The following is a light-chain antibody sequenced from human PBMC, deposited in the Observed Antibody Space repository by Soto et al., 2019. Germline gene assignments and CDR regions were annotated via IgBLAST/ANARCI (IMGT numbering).Light chain of an antibody. V-gene: IGKV3-15*01. CDR3: QQFNNWPIT. Sequence: EIVMTQCPATLSVSPGEGATLSCRASQSVSSDLAWYQQKPGQAPRLLIYGASTRATGIPARFSGSGSGTEFTLTISSLQSEDFAVYHCQQFNNWPITFGQGTRLEIK. CDR1: QSVSSD. J-gene: IGKJ5*01. CDR2: GAS.